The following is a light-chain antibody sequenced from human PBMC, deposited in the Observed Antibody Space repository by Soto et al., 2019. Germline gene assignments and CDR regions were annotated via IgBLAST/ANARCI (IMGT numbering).Light chain of an antibody. J-gene: IGLJ1*01. V-gene: IGLV2-14*01. CDR2: DVS. CDR3: STYTSSSTHL. Sequence: QSALTQPASVSGSPGQSITISCTGTSSDVGGYNYVSWYQQHPGKAPKLMIYDVSNRPSGVSNRFSGSKSGNTASLTISGLKAEDEADYDCSTYTSSSTHLFGTGSKLPVL. CDR1: SSDVGGYNY.